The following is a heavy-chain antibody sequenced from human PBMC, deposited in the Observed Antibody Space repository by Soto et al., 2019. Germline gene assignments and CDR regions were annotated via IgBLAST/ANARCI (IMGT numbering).Heavy chain of an antibody. CDR3: AKRRLNTITSLSDW. CDR2: ISSNNMTI. V-gene: IGHV3-48*02. Sequence: GGSMRLSCAASGFKFSSYSMNWVRQATGKALEWVAYISSNNMTIFYADSVKGRFIISRDNSDNTLHLRMNSLRDDDTAIYYCAKRRLNTITSLSDWWGQGVQVTVS. CDR1: GFKFSSYS. D-gene: IGHD3-16*02. J-gene: IGHJ1*01.